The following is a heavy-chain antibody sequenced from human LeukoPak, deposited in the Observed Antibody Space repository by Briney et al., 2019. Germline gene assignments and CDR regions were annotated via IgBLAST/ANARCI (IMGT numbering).Heavy chain of an antibody. CDR2: IYPGDSDT. V-gene: IGHV5-51*01. J-gene: IGHJ4*02. CDR1: GYSFASYW. Sequence: GESLKISCQGSGYSFASYWIGWVRQLPGKGLGWMGIIYPGDSDTRYSPSFQGQVTISADKSISTAYLQWSSLKASDTAMYYCARLVGATKNFDYWGQGTLVTVSS. CDR3: ARLVGATKNFDY. D-gene: IGHD1-26*01.